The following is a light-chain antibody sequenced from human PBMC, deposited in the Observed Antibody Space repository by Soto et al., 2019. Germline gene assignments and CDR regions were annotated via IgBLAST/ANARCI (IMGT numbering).Light chain of an antibody. CDR1: SSDVGSYNL. J-gene: IGLJ1*01. CDR3: CSYAGSSTRYV. V-gene: IGLV2-23*02. CDR2: EVS. Sequence: QSALTQPASVSGSPGQSITISCTGTSSDVGSYNLVSWYQQHPGKAPKLMIYEVSKRPSGVSNSFSGSKSGNTASLTISGLQAEDEADYYCCSYAGSSTRYVFGTGTKVTVL.